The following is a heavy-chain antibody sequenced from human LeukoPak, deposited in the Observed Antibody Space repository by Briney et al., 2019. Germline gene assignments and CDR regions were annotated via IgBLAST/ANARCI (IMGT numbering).Heavy chain of an antibody. D-gene: IGHD1-26*01. J-gene: IGHJ4*02. CDR1: GFTFSSYS. V-gene: IGHV3-48*01. CDR2: ISSSSSTI. CDR3: ARNRVGATIVIDY. Sequence: GGSLRLSCAASGFTFSSYSMNWVRQAPGKGLEWVSYISSSSSTIYHADSVKGRFTISRDNAKNSLYLQMNSLRAEDTAVYYCARNRVGATIVIDYWGQGTLVTVSS.